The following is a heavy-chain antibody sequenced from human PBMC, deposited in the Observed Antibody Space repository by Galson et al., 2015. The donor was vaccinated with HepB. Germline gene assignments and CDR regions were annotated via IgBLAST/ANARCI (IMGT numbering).Heavy chain of an antibody. J-gene: IGHJ5*02. V-gene: IGHV1-24*01. CDR1: GYTLTELS. Sequence: SVKVSCKVSGYTLTELSMHWVRQAPGKGLEWMGGFDPEDGETIYAQKFQGRVTMTEDTSTDTAYMELSSLRSEDTAVYYCATTINYDILTGYLDPWGQGTLVTVSS. CDR3: ATTINYDILTGYLDP. CDR2: FDPEDGET. D-gene: IGHD3-9*01.